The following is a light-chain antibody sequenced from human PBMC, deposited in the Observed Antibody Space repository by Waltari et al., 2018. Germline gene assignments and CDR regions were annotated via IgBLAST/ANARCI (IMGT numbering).Light chain of an antibody. J-gene: IGKJ4*01. V-gene: IGKV4-1*01. Sequence: VLYRSNNKNYVAWYQQKPGQPPKFLVYWASTRESWVPDRFSGSGSGTDFSLTSSILQAEDVAVYYCQQFYSLPVTFGGGTNVEIK. CDR2: WAS. CDR1: VLYRSNNKNY. CDR3: QQFYSLPVT.